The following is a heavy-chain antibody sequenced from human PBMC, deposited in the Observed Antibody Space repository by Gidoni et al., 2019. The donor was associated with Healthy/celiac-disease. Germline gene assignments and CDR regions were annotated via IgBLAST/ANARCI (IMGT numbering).Heavy chain of an antibody. V-gene: IGHV3-48*03. CDR1: GFTFSSYE. CDR3: ASPYCGGDCSLYYYYYGMDV. Sequence: EVQLVESGGGLVQPGGSLRLSCAASGFTFSSYEMNWVRQAPGKGLEWVSYISSSGSTIYYADSVKGRFTISRDNAKNSLYLQMNSLRAEDTAVYYCASPYCGGDCSLYYYYYGMDVWGQGTTVTVSS. J-gene: IGHJ6*02. CDR2: ISSSGSTI. D-gene: IGHD2-21*01.